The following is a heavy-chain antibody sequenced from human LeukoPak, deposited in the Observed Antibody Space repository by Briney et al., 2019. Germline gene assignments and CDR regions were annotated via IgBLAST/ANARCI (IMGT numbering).Heavy chain of an antibody. V-gene: IGHV4-34*01. Sequence: SETLSLTCAVYGGSFSGYYWSWIRQPPGKGLEWIGEINHSGSTNYNPSLKSRVTISVDTSKNQFSLKLSSVTAADTAVYYCARGSRWNSSNWRRRDYYMDVWGKGTTVTVSS. J-gene: IGHJ6*03. CDR3: ARGSRWNSSNWRRRDYYMDV. CDR1: GGSFSGYY. CDR2: INHSGST. D-gene: IGHD6-13*01.